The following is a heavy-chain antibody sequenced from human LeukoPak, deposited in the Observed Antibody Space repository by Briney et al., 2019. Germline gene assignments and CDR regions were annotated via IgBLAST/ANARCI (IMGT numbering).Heavy chain of an antibody. Sequence: GESLKISCNGSGSSFTSYWIGWVRQMPGKGLEWMGIIYPGDSDTRHSPSFQGQVTISADKSISTAYLQWSSLKASDTAMYYCARHKGGYGDLRYYFDYWGQGTLVTVSS. V-gene: IGHV5-51*01. J-gene: IGHJ4*02. CDR2: IYPGDSDT. CDR3: ARHKGGYGDLRYYFDY. CDR1: GSSFTSYW. D-gene: IGHD4-17*01.